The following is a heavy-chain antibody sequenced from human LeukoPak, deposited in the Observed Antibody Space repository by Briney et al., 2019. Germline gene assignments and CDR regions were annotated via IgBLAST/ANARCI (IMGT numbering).Heavy chain of an antibody. V-gene: IGHV3-7*01. J-gene: IGHJ4*02. D-gene: IGHD6-19*01. CDR3: VPGGLAVSGIDY. CDR1: GFTFKNYW. Sequence: GGSLRLSCAASGFTFKNYWMSWVRQAPGKGLEWVANITPDGNDKYYVDSLKGRFTISRDNTKNLLYLQLNSLRTEDTAVYYCVPGGLAVSGIDYWGQGALVTVSS. CDR2: ITPDGNDK.